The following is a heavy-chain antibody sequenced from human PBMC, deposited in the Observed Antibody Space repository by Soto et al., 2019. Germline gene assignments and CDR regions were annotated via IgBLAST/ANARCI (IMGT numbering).Heavy chain of an antibody. CDR2: MHTSGST. CDR3: VRASMPKAHFDS. Sequence: PSETLSLTCTVSGGSIRGYCWSWIRQSAGMGLEWIGRMHTSGSTNYNPSLKSRVTFSVDMSKNQISLKLTSVTAADTALYYCVRASMPKAHFDSWGQGTLVTVSS. CDR1: GGSIRGYC. V-gene: IGHV4-4*07. D-gene: IGHD2-2*01. J-gene: IGHJ4*02.